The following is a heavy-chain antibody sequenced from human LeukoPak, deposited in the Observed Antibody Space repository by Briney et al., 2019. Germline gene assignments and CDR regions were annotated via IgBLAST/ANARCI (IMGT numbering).Heavy chain of an antibody. Sequence: SVKVSCKASGGTFSTYAISWVRQAPGQGLEWMGGIIPIFGTANYAQKFQGRVTITTDESTSTAYMELSSLRSEGTAVYYCARALGTYYYGSGSYGYWGQGTLVTVSS. V-gene: IGHV1-69*05. CDR1: GGTFSTYA. D-gene: IGHD3-10*01. CDR2: IIPIFGTA. J-gene: IGHJ4*02. CDR3: ARALGTYYYGSGSYGY.